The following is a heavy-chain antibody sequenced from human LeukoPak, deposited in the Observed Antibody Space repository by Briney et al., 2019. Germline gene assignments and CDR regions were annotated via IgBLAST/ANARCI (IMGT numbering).Heavy chain of an antibody. CDR2: IYTSGST. J-gene: IGHJ4*02. CDR1: GGSISSYY. Sequence: SETLSLTCTVSGGSISSYYWSWIRQPAGKGLEWIGRIYTSGSTNYNPSLKSRVTMSVDTSKNQFSLKLSSVTAADTAVYYCASSSTYDFWSGSFDYWGQGTLVTVSS. CDR3: ASSSTYDFWSGSFDY. D-gene: IGHD3-3*01. V-gene: IGHV4-4*07.